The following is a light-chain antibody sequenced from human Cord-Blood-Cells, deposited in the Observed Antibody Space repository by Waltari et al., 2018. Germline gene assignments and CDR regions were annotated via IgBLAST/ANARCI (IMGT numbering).Light chain of an antibody. CDR3: QQYYSTPWT. Sequence: DIVMTQSPDSLAVSLGERATINCKPSQSVLYSSNNKNDLAWYQQKPGQPPQLLIYWASTRESGFPDRFSGSGSGTDFALTIRSLQAEDVAVYYCQQYYSTPWTFGQGTKVEIK. CDR1: QSVLYSSNNKND. CDR2: WAS. V-gene: IGKV4-1*01. J-gene: IGKJ1*01.